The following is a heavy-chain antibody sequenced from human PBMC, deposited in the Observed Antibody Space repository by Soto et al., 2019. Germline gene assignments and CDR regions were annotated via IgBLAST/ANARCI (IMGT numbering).Heavy chain of an antibody. Sequence: QVQLVQSGAEVKKPGSSVKVSCKASGGTFSSYPISWVRQAPGQGLEWMGRIIPILNIANYAQKFKGRVTLTADKSTNTAYMELSSLRSEDTAVYYCARPRSATDSLYWFDPWGHGTLVTVSS. D-gene: IGHD2-21*01. CDR2: IIPILNIA. CDR3: ARPRSATDSLYWFDP. CDR1: GGTFSSYP. V-gene: IGHV1-69*02. J-gene: IGHJ5*02.